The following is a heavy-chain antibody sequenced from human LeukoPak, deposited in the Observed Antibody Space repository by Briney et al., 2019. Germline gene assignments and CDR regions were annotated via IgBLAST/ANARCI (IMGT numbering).Heavy chain of an antibody. D-gene: IGHD3-22*01. CDR2: INHSGST. CDR1: GGSFSGYY. J-gene: IGHJ4*02. CDR3: ARGRPRSYYYDSSGMLCYFDY. Sequence: PSETLSLTCAVYGGSFSGYYWSWIRQPPGKGLEWIGEINHSGSTNYNPSLKSRVTISVDTSKNQFSLKLSSVTAADTAVYYCARGRPRSYYYDSSGMLCYFDYWSQGTLVTVSS. V-gene: IGHV4-34*01.